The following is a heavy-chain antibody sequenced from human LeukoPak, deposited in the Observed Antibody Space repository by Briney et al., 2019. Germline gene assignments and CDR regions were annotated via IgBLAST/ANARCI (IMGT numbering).Heavy chain of an antibody. CDR1: GGSFSGYY. CDR2: INHSGST. J-gene: IGHJ4*02. V-gene: IGHV4-34*01. Sequence: SETLSLTCAVYGGSFSGYYWSWIRQPPGKGLEWIGEINHSGSTNYNPSLKSRVTISVDTSKNQFSLKLSSVTAADTAVYYCARVPRLAAIFDYWGQGTLVTVSS. CDR3: ARVPRLAAIFDY. D-gene: IGHD6-19*01.